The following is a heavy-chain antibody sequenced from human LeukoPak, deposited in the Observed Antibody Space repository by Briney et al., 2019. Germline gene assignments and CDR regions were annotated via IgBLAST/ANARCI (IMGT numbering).Heavy chain of an antibody. Sequence: PGGSLRLSCAASGFTFSSCAMSWVRQAPGKGLEWVSLISGSGGRTYYADSVKGRFTISRDNSKNTLYLQMNSLRAEDTAVYYCVAGGVRYYFDYWGQGTLVTVSS. D-gene: IGHD3-16*01. J-gene: IGHJ4*02. V-gene: IGHV3-23*01. CDR1: GFTFSSCA. CDR2: ISGSGGRT. CDR3: VAGGVRYYFDY.